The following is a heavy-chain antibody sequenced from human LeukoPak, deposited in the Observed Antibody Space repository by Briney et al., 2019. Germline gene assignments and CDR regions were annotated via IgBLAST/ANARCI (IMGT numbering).Heavy chain of an antibody. D-gene: IGHD3-3*01. CDR3: AREGNPFGVVTPDAFDI. V-gene: IGHV3-7*01. J-gene: IGHJ3*02. CDR1: GFTFSSYW. Sequence: PGGSLRLSCAASGFTFSSYWMSWVRQASGKGLEWVANIKQDGSEKYYVDSVKGRFTISRDNAKNSLYLQMNSLRAEDTAVYYCAREGNPFGVVTPDAFDIWGQGTMVTVSS. CDR2: IKQDGSEK.